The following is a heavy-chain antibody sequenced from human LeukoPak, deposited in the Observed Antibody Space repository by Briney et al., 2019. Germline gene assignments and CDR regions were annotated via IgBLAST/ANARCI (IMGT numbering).Heavy chain of an antibody. D-gene: IGHD2-2*01. CDR1: GFTFSSYS. V-gene: IGHV3-48*04. CDR3: ASYCSSTSCYANVLFDY. Sequence: GGSLRLSCAASGFTFSSYSMNWVRQAPGKGLEWVSYISSSSSTIYYADSVEGRFTISRDNAKNSLYLQMNSLRAEDTAVYYCASYCSSTSCYANVLFDYWGQGTLVTVPS. J-gene: IGHJ4*02. CDR2: ISSSSSTI.